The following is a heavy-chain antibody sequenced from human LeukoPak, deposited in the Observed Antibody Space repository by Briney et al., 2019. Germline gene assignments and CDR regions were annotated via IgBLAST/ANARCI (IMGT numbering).Heavy chain of an antibody. Sequence: PSETLSLTCTVSGASISSYYWSWIRQPPGKGLEWIGYIYYSGSTNYNPSLKSRVTISVDTSENQFSLKLSSVTAADTAVYYCASQFYYGSGSYYDDAFDIWGQGTMVTVSS. CDR3: ASQFYYGSGSYYDDAFDI. CDR2: IYYSGST. D-gene: IGHD3-10*01. J-gene: IGHJ3*02. CDR1: GASISSYY. V-gene: IGHV4-59*08.